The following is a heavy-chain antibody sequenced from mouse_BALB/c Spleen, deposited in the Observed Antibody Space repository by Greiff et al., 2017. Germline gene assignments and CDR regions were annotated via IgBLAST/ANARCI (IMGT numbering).Heavy chain of an antibody. J-gene: IGHJ3*01. CDR2: IYPGDGDT. CDR1: GYNITSYW. V-gene: IGHV1-87*01. Sequence: QVQLQQSGAELARPGASVKLSCKASGYNITSYWMQWVKQRPGQGLEWIGDIYPGDGDTRYTQKFKGKATLTADTSSSTAYMQLSSLASDDSAVYYCASPIAYWGQGTLVTVSA. CDR3: ASPIAY.